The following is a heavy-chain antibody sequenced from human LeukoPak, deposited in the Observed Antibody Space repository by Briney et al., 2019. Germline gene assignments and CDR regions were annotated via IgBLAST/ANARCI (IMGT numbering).Heavy chain of an antibody. D-gene: IGHD3-3*01. V-gene: IGHV1-69*13. CDR1: GGTFSSYA. J-gene: IGHJ6*02. CDR3: ARERFLEWLSGFYYYYGMDV. Sequence: SVKVSCKASGGTFSSYAISWVRQAPGQGLEWMGGIIPIFGTANYAQKFQGRVTITADESTSTAYMELSSLRSEDTAVYYCARERFLEWLSGFYYYYGMDVWGQGTTVTVSS. CDR2: IIPIFGTA.